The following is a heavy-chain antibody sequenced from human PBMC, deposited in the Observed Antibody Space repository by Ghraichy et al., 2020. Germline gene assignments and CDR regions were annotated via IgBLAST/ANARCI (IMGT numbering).Heavy chain of an antibody. CDR2: VGDSGVNR. D-gene: IGHD1-1*01. J-gene: IGHJ3*02. CDR1: GFTFSNYA. V-gene: IGHV3-23*01. Sequence: LSLTCAASGFTFSNYAMHWVRQAPGKGLEWVSVVGDSGVNRFYADSVKGRFTISRDNSMNTLYLQMNSLRAEDTAVYYCAKRMLAGTTAGAFDIWGQGTMVTVSS. CDR3: AKRMLAGTTAGAFDI.